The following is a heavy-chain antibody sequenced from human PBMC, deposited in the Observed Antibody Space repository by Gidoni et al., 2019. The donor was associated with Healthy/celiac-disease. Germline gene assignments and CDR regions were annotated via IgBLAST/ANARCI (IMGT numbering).Heavy chain of an antibody. CDR3: ARGIEGRDYVDGNWFDP. D-gene: IGHD4-17*01. J-gene: IGHJ5*02. V-gene: IGHV3-30-3*01. CDR2: ISYDGSNK. Sequence: QVQLVESGGGVVQPGRSLRLSCAASGFTFRSYAMHWVHQAPGQGLEWVAVISYDGSNKYYADSVKGRFTISRDNSKNTLYLQMNSLRAEDTAVYYCARGIEGRDYVDGNWFDPWGQGTLVTVSS. CDR1: GFTFRSYA.